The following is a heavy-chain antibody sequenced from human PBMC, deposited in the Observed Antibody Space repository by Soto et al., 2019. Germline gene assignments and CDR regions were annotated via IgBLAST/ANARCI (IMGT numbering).Heavy chain of an antibody. CDR1: GGTFGNSA. J-gene: IGHJ4*02. D-gene: IGHD2-15*01. CDR2: IIPIFPTP. CDR3: ARGRGGRGDY. Sequence: QVQLVQSGAEVKKPGSSVTVSCKASGGTFGNSAISWVRQAPGQGLEWMGGIIPIFPTPDYAQKFQDRVTITADKSTSTAYMELSSLRSEDTAVYYCARGRGGRGDYWGQGTLVCVSS. V-gene: IGHV1-69*14.